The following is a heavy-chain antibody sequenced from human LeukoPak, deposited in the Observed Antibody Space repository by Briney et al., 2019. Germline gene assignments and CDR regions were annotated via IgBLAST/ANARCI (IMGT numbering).Heavy chain of an antibody. Sequence: GGSLRLSCAVSGFSVSGYWMTWVRQATGKGLEWVANIKQDGCEKNYVDSVKGRFTIFRDNAENSLFLQMNSLRGEDTAVYYCAREWQGGVAAAGTRIEGDYWGQGTLVAVSS. V-gene: IGHV3-7*01. CDR1: GFSVSGYW. CDR3: AREWQGGVAAAGTRIEGDY. CDR2: IKQDGCEK. J-gene: IGHJ4*02. D-gene: IGHD6-13*01.